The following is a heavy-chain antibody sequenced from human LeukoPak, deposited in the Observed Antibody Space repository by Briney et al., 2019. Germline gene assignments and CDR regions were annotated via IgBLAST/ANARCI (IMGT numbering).Heavy chain of an antibody. J-gene: IGHJ5*02. V-gene: IGHV3-30-3*01. CDR2: ISYDGSNK. CDR1: GFTFSSYA. D-gene: IGHD2-2*01. CDR3: ARDLIECHWVAGYCSSGWLDP. Sequence: PGRSLRLSCAASGFTFSSYAMHWVRQAPGKGLEWVAVISYDGSNKYYADSVKGRFTISRDNSKNTLYLQMNSLRAEDTAVYYCARDLIECHWVAGYCSSGWLDPWGQGTLVTVSS.